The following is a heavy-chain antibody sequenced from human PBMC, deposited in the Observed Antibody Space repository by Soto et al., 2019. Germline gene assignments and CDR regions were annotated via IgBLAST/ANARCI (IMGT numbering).Heavy chain of an antibody. CDR3: ARLASGWQYYYFDF. CDR1: GGSFSPYF. V-gene: IGHV4-34*01. CDR2: INHSGRP. Sequence: QVQLQQWGAGLLKPSETLSLTCAAYGGSFSPYFWSWTRQPPGKGLEWIGEINHSGRPNYNRSLTRRATLSVDTSKNQVSLKLTSVTAADTAVYYCARLASGWQYYYFDFWGRGTPVTVSS. J-gene: IGHJ2*01. D-gene: IGHD6-19*01.